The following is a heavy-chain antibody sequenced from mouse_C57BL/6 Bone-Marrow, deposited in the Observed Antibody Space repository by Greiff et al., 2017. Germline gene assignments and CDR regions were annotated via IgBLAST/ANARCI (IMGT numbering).Heavy chain of an antibody. D-gene: IGHD1-1*01. CDR1: GYTFTSYG. CDR3: ARSPYYYYGTLYYFDY. CDR2: IYPRSGNT. J-gene: IGHJ2*01. V-gene: IGHV1-81*01. Sequence: VQLQQSGAELARPGASVKLSCKASGYTFTSYGISWVKQRTGQGLEWIGEIYPRSGNTYYNEKFKGKATLTADKSSSTAYMELRSLTSEDSAVYFCARSPYYYYGTLYYFDYWGQGTTLTVSS.